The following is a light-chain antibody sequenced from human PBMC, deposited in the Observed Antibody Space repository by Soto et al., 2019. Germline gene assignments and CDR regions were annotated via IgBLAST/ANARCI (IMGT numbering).Light chain of an antibody. CDR2: DAS. CDR3: QQYGSSRRT. Sequence: EIVLTQSPGTLSLSPGERATLSCRASQSVSGSYLAWYQQKLGQAPRLLIYDASSRATGIPDRFSGSGSGTDFTLTISRLEPEDFAAYYCQQYGSSRRTFGQGTKVDIK. J-gene: IGKJ1*01. V-gene: IGKV3-20*01. CDR1: QSVSGSY.